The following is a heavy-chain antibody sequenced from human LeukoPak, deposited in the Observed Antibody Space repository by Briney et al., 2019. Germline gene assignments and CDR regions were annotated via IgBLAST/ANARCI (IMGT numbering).Heavy chain of an antibody. Sequence: GGSLRLSCAASGFTFSSYSMNWVRQAPGKGLEWVSSISSSSSYIYYADSVKGRFTISRDNAKNSLYLQMNSLRAEDTAVYYCARALGYYYDRSGPISIDYWGQGTLVTVSS. CDR3: ARALGYYYDRSGPISIDY. D-gene: IGHD3-22*01. CDR2: ISSSSSYI. CDR1: GFTFSSYS. V-gene: IGHV3-21*01. J-gene: IGHJ4*02.